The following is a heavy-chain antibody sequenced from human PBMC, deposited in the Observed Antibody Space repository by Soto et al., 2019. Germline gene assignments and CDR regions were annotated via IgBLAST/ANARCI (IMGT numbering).Heavy chain of an antibody. V-gene: IGHV4-34*01. CDR2: INHSGST. D-gene: IGHD3-3*01. Sequence: SETLSLTCAVYGGSFSSYYWSWIRQPPGKGLEWIGVINHSGSTNYDPSLKSRVTISIDTSKNKDSLTLSSVTAADTAVYYCARGEPRFMEWLLLSEYFDPWGQGTLVTVSS. CDR1: GGSFSSYY. J-gene: IGHJ5*02. CDR3: ARGEPRFMEWLLLSEYFDP.